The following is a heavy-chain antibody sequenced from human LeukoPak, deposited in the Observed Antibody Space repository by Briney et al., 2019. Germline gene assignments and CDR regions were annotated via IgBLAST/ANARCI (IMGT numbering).Heavy chain of an antibody. D-gene: IGHD3-3*01. J-gene: IGHJ5*02. V-gene: IGHV4-4*07. CDR1: GGSISSYY. CDR3: ARDFLGVVRRFAWFDP. Sequence: PSETLSLTCTVSGGSISSYYWSWIRKPAGKGLEWIGRIYTSGSTNYNPSLKSRVTMSVDTSKNQFSLKLSSVTAADTAVYYCARDFLGVVRRFAWFDPWGQGTLVTVSS. CDR2: IYTSGST.